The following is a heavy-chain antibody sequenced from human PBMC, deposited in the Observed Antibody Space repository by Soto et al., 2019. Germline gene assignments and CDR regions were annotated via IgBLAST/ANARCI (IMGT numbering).Heavy chain of an antibody. Sequence: PSETLSLTCTVSGGSISSGGYYWSWIRQHPGKGLEWIGYIYYGGSTYYNPSLKSRVTISVDTSKNQFSLKLSSVTAADTAVYYCARATDRGYGSGIFYGMDVWGQGTTVTVSS. CDR1: GGSISSGGYY. J-gene: IGHJ6*02. V-gene: IGHV4-30-4*08. D-gene: IGHD3-10*01. CDR2: IYYGGST. CDR3: ARATDRGYGSGIFYGMDV.